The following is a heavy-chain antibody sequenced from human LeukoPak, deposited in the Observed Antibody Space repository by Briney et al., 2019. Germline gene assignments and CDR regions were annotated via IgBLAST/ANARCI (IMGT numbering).Heavy chain of an antibody. D-gene: IGHD3-22*01. Sequence: PVASVKVSCKASGYTFTSYYMHWVRQAPGQGLEWMGIINPSGGSTSYAQKLQGRVTMTRDTSTSTVYMELSSLRSEDTAVYYCARDWGDYYDSSGPSYPVGAFDIWGQGTMVTVSS. CDR2: INPSGGST. J-gene: IGHJ3*02. CDR3: ARDWGDYYDSSGPSYPVGAFDI. CDR1: GYTFTSYY. V-gene: IGHV1-46*01.